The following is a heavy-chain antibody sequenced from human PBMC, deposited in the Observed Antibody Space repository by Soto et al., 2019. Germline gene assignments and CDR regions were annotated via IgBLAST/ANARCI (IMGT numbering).Heavy chain of an antibody. D-gene: IGHD3-9*01. CDR3: ARAPLPLRYFDWLTRFEGPFYAFDI. CDR1: GASISSSSYY. Sequence: QLQLQESGPGLVKPSETLSLTCTVFGASISSSSYYWSWIRQPPGKGLEWIGYIYYSGSTNYNPSLKSRVTISVDTSKNQFSLKLSSVTAADTAVYYCARAPLPLRYFDWLTRFEGPFYAFDIWGQGTMVTVSS. J-gene: IGHJ3*02. CDR2: IYYSGST. V-gene: IGHV4-61*01.